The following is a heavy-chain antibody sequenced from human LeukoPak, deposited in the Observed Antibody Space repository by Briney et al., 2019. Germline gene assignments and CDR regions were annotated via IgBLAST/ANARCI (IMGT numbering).Heavy chain of an antibody. CDR1: GFTFSDYY. CDR2: IRNKANGGTT. Sequence: GGSLRLSCAASGFTFSDYYMSWVRQAPGKGLEWVGIIRNKANGGTTEKTTSVKGRFTISRDDSKSITYLQMNSLRAEDTAVYYCAKDPSTTEGSYFDYWGQGTLVTVSS. J-gene: IGHJ4*02. D-gene: IGHD4-17*01. CDR3: AKDPSTTEGSYFDY. V-gene: IGHV3-71*01.